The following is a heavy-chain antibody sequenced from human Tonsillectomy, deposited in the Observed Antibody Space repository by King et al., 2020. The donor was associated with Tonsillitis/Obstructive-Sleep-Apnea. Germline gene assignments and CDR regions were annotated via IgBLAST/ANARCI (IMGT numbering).Heavy chain of an antibody. CDR2: ISGSGGST. D-gene: IGHD2-2*01. Sequence: VQLVESGGGLVQPGGSLRLSCAASGFTFSSYAMSWVRQAPGKGLEWVSAISGSGGSTNYADSVQGRFTVSRDNSKNTLSLQMNNLRAEDTAVYYCAQDCPSTSCGAFDIWGQGTLVTVSP. CDR3: AQDCPSTSCGAFDI. J-gene: IGHJ3*02. V-gene: IGHV3-23*04. CDR1: GFTFSSYA.